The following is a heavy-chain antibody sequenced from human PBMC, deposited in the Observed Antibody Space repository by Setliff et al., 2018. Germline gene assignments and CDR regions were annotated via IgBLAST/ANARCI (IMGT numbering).Heavy chain of an antibody. D-gene: IGHD3-22*01. CDR2: KYYSGST. CDR1: GSSFSSYS. CDR3: ARWRVRDSGYYPRLSYMDV. V-gene: IGHV4-59*08. J-gene: IGHJ6*03. Sequence: PSETLSLTCTVSGSSFSSYSWSWIRQPPGKGLEWIGYKYYSGSTNSNPSLKSRVTISVDTSKNQFSPKLSSVTAADTAVYYCARWRVRDSGYYPRLSYMDVWGKGTTVTVSS.